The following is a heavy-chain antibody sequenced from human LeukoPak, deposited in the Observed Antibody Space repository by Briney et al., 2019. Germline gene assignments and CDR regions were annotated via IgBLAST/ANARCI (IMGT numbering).Heavy chain of an antibody. J-gene: IGHJ4*02. CDR3: AKKSGHIVATKRKHFDY. V-gene: IGHV3-23*01. CDR1: GFTFSSYA. CDR2: ISGSGGST. D-gene: IGHD5-12*01. Sequence: GGSLRLSCAASGFTFSSYAMSWVRQAPGKRLEWVSAISGSGGSTYYADSVKGRFTLSRDNSKNTLYLQMNSLRAEDTAIYYCAKKSGHIVATKRKHFDYWGQGTVVTVSS.